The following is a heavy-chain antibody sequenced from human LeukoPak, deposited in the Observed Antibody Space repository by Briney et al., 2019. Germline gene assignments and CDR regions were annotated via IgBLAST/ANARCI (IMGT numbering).Heavy chain of an antibody. J-gene: IGHJ4*02. CDR1: GGSISSYY. CDR2: IYYSGST. Sequence: SETLSLTCTVSGGSISSYYWSWIRQPPGKGLEWIGYIYYSGSTNYNPSLKSRVTISVDTSKNQFSLKLSSVAAADTAVYYCARAEGIRDGYNYWGQGTLVTVSS. CDR3: ARAEGIRDGYNY. D-gene: IGHD5-24*01. V-gene: IGHV4-59*01.